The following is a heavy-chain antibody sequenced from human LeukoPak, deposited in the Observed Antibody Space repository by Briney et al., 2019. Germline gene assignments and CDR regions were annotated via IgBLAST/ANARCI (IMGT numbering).Heavy chain of an antibody. V-gene: IGHV4-59*01. CDR1: GGSISSYY. CDR2: IYYSGST. Sequence: SETLSLTCTVSGGSISSYYWSWTRQPPGKGLEWIGYIYYSGSTNYNPSLKSRFTISVDTSKNQFSLKLSSVTAADTAVYYCARHGDYYYYMDVWGKGTTVTISS. J-gene: IGHJ6*03. D-gene: IGHD3-3*01. CDR3: ARHGDYYYYMDV.